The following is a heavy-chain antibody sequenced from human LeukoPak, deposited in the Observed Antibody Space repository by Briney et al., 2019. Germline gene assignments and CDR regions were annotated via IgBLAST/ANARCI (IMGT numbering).Heavy chain of an antibody. CDR3: ARDAVEQQLVHYFDY. D-gene: IGHD6-13*01. Sequence: GGSLRLSCAASGFTFSDFWMTWVRQPPGRGLEWVAHINQDGSEKYSVDSVRGRFTISRDNVKNSLFLQINILRAEDTAVYYCARDAVEQQLVHYFDYWGQGTLVTVSS. CDR1: GFTFSDFW. V-gene: IGHV3-7*05. J-gene: IGHJ4*02. CDR2: INQDGSEK.